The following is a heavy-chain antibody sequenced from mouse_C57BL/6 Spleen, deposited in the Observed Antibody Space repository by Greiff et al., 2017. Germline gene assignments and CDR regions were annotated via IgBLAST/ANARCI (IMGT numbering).Heavy chain of an antibody. V-gene: IGHV1-42*01. D-gene: IGHD2-5*01. CDR1: GYSFTGYY. Sequence: EVKLMESGPELVKPGASVKISCKASGYSFTGYYMNWVKQSPEKSLEWIGEINPSTGGTTYNQKFKAKATLTVDKSSSTAYMQLKSLTSEDSAVYYCARDGYSNTWFAYWGQGTLVTVSA. CDR2: INPSTGGT. CDR3: ARDGYSNTWFAY. J-gene: IGHJ3*01.